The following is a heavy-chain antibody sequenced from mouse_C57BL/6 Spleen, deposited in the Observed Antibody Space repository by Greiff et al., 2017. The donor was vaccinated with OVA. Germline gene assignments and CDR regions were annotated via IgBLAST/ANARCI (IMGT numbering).Heavy chain of an antibody. D-gene: IGHD6-1*01. CDR3: ARDQGPSTNWFAY. CDR2: ISPGGSYT. V-gene: IGHV5-4*01. CDR1: GFTFTSYA. Sequence: EVHLVQSGAGLVKPGGSLKLSCAASGFTFTSYAMSWVRQTPEQRLEWVATISPGGSYTYYTDNVKGRFTISRDNAKITLYLQMSHLKSEDTAMYYFARDQGPSTNWFAYWGQGTTVTVSA. J-gene: IGHJ3*01.